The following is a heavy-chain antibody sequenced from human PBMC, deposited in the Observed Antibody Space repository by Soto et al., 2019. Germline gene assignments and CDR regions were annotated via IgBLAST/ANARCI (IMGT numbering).Heavy chain of an antibody. CDR1: GFTFSRYA. CDR3: AKGGDYGSGLFDP. V-gene: IGHV3-23*01. D-gene: IGHD3-10*01. CDR2: ISGSGGST. Sequence: EVQLLESGGGLVQPGGSLRLSCAASGFTFSRYAMSWVRQAPGKGLEWVSAISGSGGSTYYEDSVKGRFTISRDNSKNTLYLQMNSLRAEDTAVYYCAKGGDYGSGLFDPWGQGTLVTVSS. J-gene: IGHJ5*02.